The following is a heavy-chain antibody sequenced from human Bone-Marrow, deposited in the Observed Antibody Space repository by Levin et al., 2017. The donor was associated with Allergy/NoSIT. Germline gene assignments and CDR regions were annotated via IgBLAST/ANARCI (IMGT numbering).Heavy chain of an antibody. V-gene: IGHV3-23*01. CDR2: MHNGDDQT. J-gene: IGHJ5*02. Sequence: GESLKISCEASGFSFRSYVMAWVRQTPGQGMEWVSGMHNGDDQTWYINSVKGRFFISRDNSKNTVYLQMNSLRAEDTAIYYCVKEMGVPTNTFRWIDLWGQGTLVTVSP. D-gene: IGHD2-2*01. CDR3: VKEMGVPTNTFRWIDL. CDR1: GFSFRSYV.